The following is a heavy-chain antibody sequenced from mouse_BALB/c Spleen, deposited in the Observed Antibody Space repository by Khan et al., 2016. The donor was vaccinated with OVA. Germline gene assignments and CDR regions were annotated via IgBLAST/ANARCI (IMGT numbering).Heavy chain of an antibody. J-gene: IGHJ1*01. Sequence: QVQLKESGPGLVQPSQSLSITCTVSGFSLTSYGVHWVRQSPRKGLEWLGVIWRSGSTDYNAAFMSRLSITKDNSKSQVFFKMNTLQPDDTAIYNFAIGNVSYGWYFDVWGASTTVTLSS. CDR3: AIGNVSYGWYFDV. V-gene: IGHV2-5*01. D-gene: IGHD1-1*01. CDR1: GFSLTSYG. CDR2: IWRSGST.